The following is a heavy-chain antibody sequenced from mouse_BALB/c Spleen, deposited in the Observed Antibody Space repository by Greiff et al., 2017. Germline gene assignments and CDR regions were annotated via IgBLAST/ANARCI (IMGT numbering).Heavy chain of an antibody. Sequence: EVQLQESGTVLARPGASVKMSCKASGYTFTSYWMHWVKQRPGQGLEWIGAIYPGNSDTSYNQKFKGKAKLTAVTSTSTAYMELSSLTNEDSAVYYCTTIYYYGSSLFDYWGQGTTLTVSS. J-gene: IGHJ2*01. CDR2: IYPGNSDT. CDR3: TTIYYYGSSLFDY. CDR1: GYTFTSYW. D-gene: IGHD1-1*01. V-gene: IGHV1-5*01.